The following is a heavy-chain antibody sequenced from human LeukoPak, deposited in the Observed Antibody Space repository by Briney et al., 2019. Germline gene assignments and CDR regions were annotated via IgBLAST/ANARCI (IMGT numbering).Heavy chain of an antibody. V-gene: IGHV4-59*01. CDR2: IYYGGST. J-gene: IGHJ4*02. D-gene: IGHD1-26*01. Sequence: SETLSLTCTVSGGSISSYYWSWIRQPPGKGLEWIGYIYYGGSTNYNPSLKSRVTISVDTSKNQFSLKLSSVTAADTAVYYCATRPGGADRFYPYFDYWGQGALVTVSS. CDR1: GGSISSYY. CDR3: ATRPGGADRFYPYFDY.